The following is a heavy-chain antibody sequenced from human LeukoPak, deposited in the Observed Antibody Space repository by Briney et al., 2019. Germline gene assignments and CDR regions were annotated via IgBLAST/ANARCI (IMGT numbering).Heavy chain of an antibody. CDR2: INHSGST. J-gene: IGHJ3*02. CDR3: ARSGEWNYDFWSAQLGDAFDI. Sequence: SETLSLTCAVYGGSFSGYYWSWIRQPPGKGLEWIGEINHSGSTNYNPSLKSRVTISVDPSKNQFSLKLSSVTAADTAVYYCARSGEWNYDFWSAQLGDAFDIWGQGTMVTVSS. CDR1: GGSFSGYY. D-gene: IGHD3-3*01. V-gene: IGHV4-34*01.